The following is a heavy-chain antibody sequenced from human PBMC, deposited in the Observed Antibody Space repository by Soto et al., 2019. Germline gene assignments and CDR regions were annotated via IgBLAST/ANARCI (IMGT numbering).Heavy chain of an antibody. V-gene: IGHV3-74*01. CDR1: GFTFSTYG. CDR3: AAGGSGYYAN. CDR2: IKTDGTYA. J-gene: IGHJ4*02. D-gene: IGHD3-22*01. Sequence: EVQLVESGGDLVQPGGSLRLSCAASGFTFSTYGMHWVRQAPGKGLLWVSRIKTDGTYATYADSVKGRFTISRDNAKNTLYLQMNSLRVEAAAVYYCAAGGSGYYANWGQGTLVTVSS.